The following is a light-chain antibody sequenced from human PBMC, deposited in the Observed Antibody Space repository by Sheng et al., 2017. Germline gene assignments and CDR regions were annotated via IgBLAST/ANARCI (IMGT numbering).Light chain of an antibody. CDR2: GAS. CDR1: QSVSSN. V-gene: IGKV3-15*01. CDR3: QQYNNWPPLYT. J-gene: IGKJ2*01. Sequence: EIVMTQSPATLSVSPGQRATLSCRASQSVSSNLAWYQQKPGQAPRLLIYGASTRATGIPARFSGSGSGTEFTLTISSLQSEDFAVYYCQQYNNWPPLYTFGPGDQARDQT.